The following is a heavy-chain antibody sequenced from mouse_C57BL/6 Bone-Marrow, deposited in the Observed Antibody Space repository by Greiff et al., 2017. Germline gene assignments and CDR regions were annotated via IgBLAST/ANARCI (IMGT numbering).Heavy chain of an antibody. Sequence: EVLLVESGGGLVKPGGSLKLSCAASGFTFSDYGMHWVRQAPEKGLEWVAYISSGSSTNYYADTVTGRFTISRDNAKNTLFLQMTSLRSEDTAMYYCARRLLLFDYWGQGTTLTVSS. V-gene: IGHV5-17*01. CDR3: ARRLLLFDY. CDR2: ISSGSSTN. CDR1: GFTFSDYG. D-gene: IGHD2-3*01. J-gene: IGHJ2*01.